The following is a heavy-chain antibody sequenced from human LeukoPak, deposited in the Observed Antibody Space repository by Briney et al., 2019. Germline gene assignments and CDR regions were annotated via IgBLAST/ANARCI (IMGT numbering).Heavy chain of an antibody. V-gene: IGHV3-48*04. Sequence: GGSLRLSCAASGFTFSSYSMNWVRQAPGKGLEWVSYISSSSSTIYYADSVKGRFTISRDNAKNSLYLQMNSLRAEDTAVYYCARDQRYNWNYVCDYWGQGTLVTVSS. CDR1: GFTFSSYS. CDR2: ISSSSSTI. J-gene: IGHJ4*02. D-gene: IGHD1-7*01. CDR3: ARDQRYNWNYVCDY.